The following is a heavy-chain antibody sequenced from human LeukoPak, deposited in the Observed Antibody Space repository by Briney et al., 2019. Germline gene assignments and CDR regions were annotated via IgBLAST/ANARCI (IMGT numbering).Heavy chain of an antibody. CDR3: ARKDRGRKYYYDSSGYVDY. Sequence: ASVKVSCKASGYTFTSYGTSWVRQAPGQGLEWMGWISAYNGNTNYAQKLQGRVTMTTDTSTSTAYMELRSLRSDDTAVYYCARKDRGRKYYYDSSGYVDYWGQGTLVTVSS. J-gene: IGHJ4*02. V-gene: IGHV1-18*01. D-gene: IGHD3-22*01. CDR2: ISAYNGNT. CDR1: GYTFTSYG.